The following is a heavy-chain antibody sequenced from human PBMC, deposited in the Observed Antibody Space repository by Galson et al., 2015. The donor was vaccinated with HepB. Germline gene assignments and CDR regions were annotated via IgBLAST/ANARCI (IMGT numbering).Heavy chain of an antibody. Sequence: SLRLSCAASELTFSTSWMTWVRQAPGKGLEWVANIKQDGSDKNYVDSVKGRFTISRDNAKNSLYLQMNSLRAEDTTMYYCARHNEQYKYGMDVWGQGTTVTVSS. CDR3: ARHNEQYKYGMDV. J-gene: IGHJ6*02. D-gene: IGHD1-1*01. CDR2: IKQDGSDK. V-gene: IGHV3-7*01. CDR1: ELTFSTSW.